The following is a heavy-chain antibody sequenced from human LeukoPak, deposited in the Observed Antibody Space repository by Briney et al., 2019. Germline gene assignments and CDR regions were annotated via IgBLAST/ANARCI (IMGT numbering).Heavy chain of an antibody. CDR3: PRGHTDSSGYYVDY. CDR2: INHSGST. Sequence: PSETLSLTCAVYGGSFSGYYWSWIRQPPGKGLEWIGEINHSGSTNYNPSLKSRVTISVDTSKNQFSLKLSSVTAADTAVYYCPRGHTDSSGYYVDYWGQGTLVTVSS. J-gene: IGHJ4*02. V-gene: IGHV4-34*01. D-gene: IGHD3-22*01. CDR1: GGSFSGYY.